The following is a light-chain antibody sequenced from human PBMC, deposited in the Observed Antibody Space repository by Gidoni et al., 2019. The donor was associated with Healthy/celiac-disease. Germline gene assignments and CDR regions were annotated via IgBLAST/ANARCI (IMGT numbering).Light chain of an antibody. CDR2: WAS. Sequence: IVMTQSPESLAVSLGERATINCKSSQSVLYSSNNKNYLAWYQQKPGQPPKLLIYWASTRESGVPDRCSGSGSGTDFTLTISSLQAEDVAVYYCQQYYSTPQTFGQGTKVEIK. V-gene: IGKV4-1*01. CDR1: QSVLYSSNNKNY. CDR3: QQYYSTPQT. J-gene: IGKJ1*01.